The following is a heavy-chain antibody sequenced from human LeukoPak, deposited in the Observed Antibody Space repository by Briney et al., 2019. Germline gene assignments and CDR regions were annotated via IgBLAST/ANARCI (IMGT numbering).Heavy chain of an antibody. J-gene: IGHJ4*02. D-gene: IGHD2-15*01. CDR1: GGSFSGYY. Sequence: PSETLSLTCAVYGGSFSGYYWSWIRQPPGKGLEWIGEINHSGSTTYNPSLKSRVTISVDTSKNQFSLKLSSVTAADTAVYYCARRGYCSGGSCYYSDWGQGTLVTVSS. CDR2: INHSGST. CDR3: ARRGYCSGGSCYYSD. V-gene: IGHV4-34*01.